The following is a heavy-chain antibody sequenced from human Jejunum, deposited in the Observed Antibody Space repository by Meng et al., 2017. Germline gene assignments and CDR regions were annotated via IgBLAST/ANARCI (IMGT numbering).Heavy chain of an antibody. V-gene: IGHV3-33*01. D-gene: IGHD2-21*02. CDR1: GFTFSRYA. CDR2: IWYDGSTK. J-gene: IGHJ3*02. Sequence: GESLKISCAASGFTFSRYAMHWVRQAPGKGLEWVAVIWYDGSTKYYRDSVRGRFTISRDNSKNTLFLQMNSLRAEDTAVYYCAREGLEMVTGPRTDAFDMWGQGTLVTVSS. CDR3: AREGLEMVTGPRTDAFDM.